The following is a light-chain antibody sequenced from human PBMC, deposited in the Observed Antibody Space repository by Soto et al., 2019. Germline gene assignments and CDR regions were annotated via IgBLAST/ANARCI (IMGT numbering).Light chain of an antibody. V-gene: IGLV4-60*03. CDR3: ETWEV. CDR1: SGHSSYI. CDR2: LEGSGSY. J-gene: IGLJ2*01. Sequence: QPVLTQSSSASASLGSSVKLTCTLSSGHSSYIIAWHQQQPGKAPRYLMKLEGSGSYNKGSGVPDRFSGSSSGADRYLTISNLQSEDEADYYCETWEVFGGGTKVTVL.